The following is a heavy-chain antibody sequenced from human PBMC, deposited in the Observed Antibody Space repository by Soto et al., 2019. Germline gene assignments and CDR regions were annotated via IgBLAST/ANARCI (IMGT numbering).Heavy chain of an antibody. CDR1: GYTFTSYG. Sequence: VKVSCKASGYTFTSYGISWVRQAPGQGLEWMGWISAYNGNTNYAQKLQGRVTMTTDTSTSTAYMELRSLRSDDTAVYYCARVRQLDCSGGSCFLPNRDFDYWGQGTLVNVSS. D-gene: IGHD2-15*01. CDR2: ISAYNGNT. CDR3: ARVRQLDCSGGSCFLPNRDFDY. V-gene: IGHV1-18*01. J-gene: IGHJ4*02.